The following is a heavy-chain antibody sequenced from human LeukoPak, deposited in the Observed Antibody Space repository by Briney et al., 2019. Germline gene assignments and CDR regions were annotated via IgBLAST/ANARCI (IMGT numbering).Heavy chain of an antibody. Sequence: GGSLRLSCAAPGFTFSSYWMSWVRQAPGKGLEWVANIKQDGSEKYYVDSVKGRFTISRDNAKNSLYLQMNSLRAEDTAVYYCARGWGHFDYWGQGTLVTVSS. J-gene: IGHJ4*02. CDR2: IKQDGSEK. V-gene: IGHV3-7*03. D-gene: IGHD2-21*02. CDR3: ARGWGHFDY. CDR1: GFTFSSYW.